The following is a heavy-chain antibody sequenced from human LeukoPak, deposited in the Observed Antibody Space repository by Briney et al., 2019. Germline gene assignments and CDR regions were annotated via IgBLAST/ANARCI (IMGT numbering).Heavy chain of an antibody. CDR3: ATQGSSSWYFDY. J-gene: IGHJ4*02. D-gene: IGHD6-13*01. V-gene: IGHV1-24*01. CDR2: FDPEDGET. Sequence: ASVKVSCKVSGYTLTELTMHWVRQAPGKGFEWMGGFDPEDGETIYAQKFQGRVTMTEDTSTDTAYMELSSLRSEDTAVYYCATQGSSSWYFDYWGQGTLVTVSS. CDR1: GYTLTELT.